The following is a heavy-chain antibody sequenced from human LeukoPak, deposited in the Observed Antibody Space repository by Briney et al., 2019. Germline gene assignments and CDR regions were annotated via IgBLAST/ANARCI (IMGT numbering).Heavy chain of an antibody. CDR3: ARDGVDSKLDY. CDR1: GFTFSSYG. Sequence: AGGSLRLSCAASGFTFSSYGMSWVRQAPGKGLEWVSAISGSGGSTYYADSVKGRFTISRDNSKNTLYLQMNSLRSDDTAVYYCARDGVDSKLDYWGQGTLVTVSS. CDR2: ISGSGGST. V-gene: IGHV3-23*01. D-gene: IGHD3-3*01. J-gene: IGHJ4*02.